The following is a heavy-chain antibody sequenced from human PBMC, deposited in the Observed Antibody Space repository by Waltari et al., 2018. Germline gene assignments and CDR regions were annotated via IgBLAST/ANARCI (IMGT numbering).Heavy chain of an antibody. Sequence: QVQLQQWGAGLLKPSETLSLTCAVYGGSFSGYYWNWFRQPPGKGLEWIGEINHSGSTNYNPSLKSRVTISVDTSKNQFSLKLSSVTAADTAVYYCARGRRVRLPLFWYFDLWGRGTLVTVSS. J-gene: IGHJ2*01. D-gene: IGHD4-17*01. V-gene: IGHV4-34*01. CDR3: ARGRRVRLPLFWYFDL. CDR1: GGSFSGYY. CDR2: INHSGST.